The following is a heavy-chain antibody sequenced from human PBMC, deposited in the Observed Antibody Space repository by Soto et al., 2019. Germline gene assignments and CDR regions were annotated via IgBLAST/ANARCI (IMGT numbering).Heavy chain of an antibody. D-gene: IGHD6-6*01. Sequence: QVQLVQSGAEVKKPGASVKVSCKASGYTFTSYGISWVRQAPGQGLEWMGWISAYNGNTNYAQKLQGRVTMTTDTYTSTAYMELRSLRSDDTAVYYCARDENIAARLPSRESRGSRWFDPWGQGTLVTVSS. CDR3: ARDENIAARLPSRESRGSRWFDP. J-gene: IGHJ5*02. CDR1: GYTFTSYG. V-gene: IGHV1-18*01. CDR2: ISAYNGNT.